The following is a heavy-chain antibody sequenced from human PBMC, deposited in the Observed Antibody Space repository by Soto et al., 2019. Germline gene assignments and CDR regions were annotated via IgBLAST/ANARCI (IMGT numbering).Heavy chain of an antibody. V-gene: IGHV3-23*01. J-gene: IGHJ4*02. CDR2: ISGSGGST. Sequence: GGSLRLSCAASGFTFSSYAMSWVRQAPGKGLEWVSAISGSGGSTYYADSVKGRFTISRDNSKNTLYLQMNSLRAEDTAVYYCAKQPTLINEMGVYYFDYWGQGTLVTVSS. CDR1: GFTFSSYA. CDR3: AKQPTLINEMGVYYFDY. D-gene: IGHD2-8*02.